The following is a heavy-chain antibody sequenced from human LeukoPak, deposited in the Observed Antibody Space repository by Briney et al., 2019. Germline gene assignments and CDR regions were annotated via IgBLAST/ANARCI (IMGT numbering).Heavy chain of an antibody. J-gene: IGHJ4*02. CDR3: ARGPQPPLGVPAATYFDY. D-gene: IGHD2-2*01. CDR1: GGSISSGSYY. Sequence: SQTLSLTCTVSGGSISSGSYYWSWIRQPAGKGLEWIGRIYTSGSTNYNPSRKSRVTISVDTSKNQSSLKLSSVTAADTAVYYCARGPQPPLGVPAATYFDYWGQGTLVTVSS. V-gene: IGHV4-61*02. CDR2: IYTSGST.